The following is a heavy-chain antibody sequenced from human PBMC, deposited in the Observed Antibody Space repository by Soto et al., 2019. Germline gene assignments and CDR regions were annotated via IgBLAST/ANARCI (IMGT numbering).Heavy chain of an antibody. CDR3: ARGGVGATTRGDFDY. D-gene: IGHD1-26*01. CDR1: GGSISSGGYY. Sequence: QVQLQESGPGLVKPSQTLSLTCTVSGGSISSGGYYWSWIRQHPGKGLEWIGYIFYSGSFYYNPSLKSRVIISVDTSKNQFSLKLNSVTAADTAVYYCARGGVGATTRGDFDYWGQGTLVTVSS. V-gene: IGHV4-31*03. CDR2: IFYSGSF. J-gene: IGHJ4*02.